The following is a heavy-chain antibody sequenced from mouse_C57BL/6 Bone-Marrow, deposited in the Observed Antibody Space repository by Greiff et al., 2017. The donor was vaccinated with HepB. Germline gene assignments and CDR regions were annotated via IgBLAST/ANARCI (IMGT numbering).Heavy chain of an antibody. CDR1: GFTFSDYY. Sequence: EVKLMESEGGLVQPGSSMKLSSTASGFTFSDYYMAWVRQVPEKGLEWVANINYDGSSTYYLDSLKSRFIISRDNAKNILYLQMSSLKSEDTATYYCARDHGNYEGAMDYWGQGTSVTVSS. CDR2: INYDGSST. V-gene: IGHV5-16*01. J-gene: IGHJ4*01. CDR3: ARDHGNYEGAMDY. D-gene: IGHD2-1*01.